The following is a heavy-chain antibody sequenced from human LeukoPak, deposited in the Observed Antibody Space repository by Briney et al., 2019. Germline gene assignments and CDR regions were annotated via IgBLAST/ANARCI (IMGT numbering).Heavy chain of an antibody. D-gene: IGHD4-11*01. Sequence: SETLSLICTVSGDSISSYFWSGIRQPAGKGLGWIGEINHSGSTNYNPSLKSRVTISVDTSKNQFSLKLSSVTAADTAVYYCARTVTLYGMDVWGQGTTVTVSS. CDR3: ARTVTLYGMDV. J-gene: IGHJ6*02. CDR1: GDSISSYF. CDR2: INHSGST. V-gene: IGHV4-34*01.